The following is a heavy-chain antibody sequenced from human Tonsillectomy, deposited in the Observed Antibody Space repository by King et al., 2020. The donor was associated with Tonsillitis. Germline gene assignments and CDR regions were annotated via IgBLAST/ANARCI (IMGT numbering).Heavy chain of an antibody. CDR1: GYTSSSYG. CDR3: AKDPETALLDS. V-gene: IGHV3-30*02. D-gene: IGHD1-14*01. Sequence: QWQLVQSGGGVVQPGGSLRLSCGASGYTSSSYGMHWVRQAPGKGLEWVAFIRYDGSNKYYADSVKGRFTISRDSSKNTLYLQMNSLRAEDTAVYYCAKDPETALLDSWGQGTLVTVSS. CDR2: IRYDGSNK. J-gene: IGHJ4*02.